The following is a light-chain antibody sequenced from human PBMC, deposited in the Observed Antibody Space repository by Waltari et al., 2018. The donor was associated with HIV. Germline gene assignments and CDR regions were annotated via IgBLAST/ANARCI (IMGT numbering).Light chain of an antibody. CDR1: QSVLYSSNNKNY. CDR3: QQYYSTWT. Sequence: DIVMTQSPDSLAVSLGERATINCKSSQSVLYSSNNKNYLAWYQQKPGQPPKLLIYWASTRESGVPDRFSGSGSGTDFTLTSSSLQAEDVAVYYCQQYYSTWTIGQGTKVEIK. CDR2: WAS. V-gene: IGKV4-1*01. J-gene: IGKJ1*01.